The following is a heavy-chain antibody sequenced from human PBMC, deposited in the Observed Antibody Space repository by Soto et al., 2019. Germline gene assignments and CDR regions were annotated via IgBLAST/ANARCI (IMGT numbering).Heavy chain of an antibody. Sequence: GASVNVSCKTSGYTITDYVIAWVRQDPGQGLEWMGWISAYNGDTHYTQRLQGRVTMTTDTSTSTAYMELRGLRSDDTAVYYCARARQLVGYFYYYMDVWGKGTTVTVSS. V-gene: IGHV1-18*01. CDR1: GYTITDYV. J-gene: IGHJ6*03. D-gene: IGHD6-6*01. CDR3: ARARQLVGYFYYYMDV. CDR2: ISAYNGDT.